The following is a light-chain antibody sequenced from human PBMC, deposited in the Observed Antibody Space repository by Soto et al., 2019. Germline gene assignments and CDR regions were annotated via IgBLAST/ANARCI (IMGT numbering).Light chain of an antibody. CDR3: SSYSRTNTVL. V-gene: IGLV2-14*03. CDR2: DVT. Sequence: QSVLTQPASVSGSPGQSITISCTGTRSDVGGYNYVCWYQHHPGKAPKLIIFDVTYRPSGVSNRFSGSKSGNTASLTISGLQPEDEADYYCSSYSRTNTVLFGGGTKLTVL. CDR1: RSDVGGYNY. J-gene: IGLJ2*01.